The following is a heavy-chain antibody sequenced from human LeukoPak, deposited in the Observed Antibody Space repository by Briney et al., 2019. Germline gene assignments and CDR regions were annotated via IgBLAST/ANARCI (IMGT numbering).Heavy chain of an antibody. CDR2: IWYDGSNK. J-gene: IGHJ4*02. CDR3: AKVETSSSIPPHFDY. D-gene: IGHD2-2*01. Sequence: GGSLRLSCAASGFTFSSYGMHWVRQAPGKGLEWVAVIWYDGSNKYYADSVKGRFTISRDNSKNTLYLQMNSLRAEDTAVYYCAKVETSSSIPPHFDYWGQGTLVTVSS. V-gene: IGHV3-30*02. CDR1: GFTFSSYG.